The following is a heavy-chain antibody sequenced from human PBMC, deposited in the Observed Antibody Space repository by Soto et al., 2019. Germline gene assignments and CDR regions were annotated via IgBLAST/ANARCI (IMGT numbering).Heavy chain of an antibody. D-gene: IGHD3-22*01. Sequence: QSLKISCQGSGYSFTSYWISWVRQMPGKGLEWMGRIDPSDSYTNYSPSFQGHVTISADKSISTAYLQWSSLKASDTAMYYCAIDRDYYDSSGYLTHSFYYYYGMDVWGQGATVTVSS. CDR1: GYSFTSYW. CDR2: IDPSDSYT. V-gene: IGHV5-10-1*01. J-gene: IGHJ6*02. CDR3: AIDRDYYDSSGYLTHSFYYYYGMDV.